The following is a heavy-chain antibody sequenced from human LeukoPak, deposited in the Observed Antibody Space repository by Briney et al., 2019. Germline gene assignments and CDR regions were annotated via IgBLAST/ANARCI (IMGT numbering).Heavy chain of an antibody. CDR3: ARGLGFGEFSDY. D-gene: IGHD3-10*01. CDR1: GYTFTSYD. V-gene: IGHV1-8*01. J-gene: IGHJ4*02. CDR2: MNPNSGNT. Sequence: ASVKVSCKASGYTFTSYDINRVRQATGQGLEWMGWMNPNSGNTGYAQKFQGRVTMTRTTSISTAYMELRSLRSEDTAVYYCARGLGFGEFSDYWGQGTLVTVSS.